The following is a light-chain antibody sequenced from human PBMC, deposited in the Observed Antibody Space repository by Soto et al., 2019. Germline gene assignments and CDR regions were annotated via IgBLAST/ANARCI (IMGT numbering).Light chain of an antibody. V-gene: IGKV1-5*01. CDR2: DAS. CDR1: QSISSW. Sequence: DIQMTQSPSTLSASVGDRVTITCRASQSISSWLAWYQQKPGKAPKLLIYDASSLESWVPSRFSGSGAGTEFTLIVSSLQPDDFATYYCQQYNSYSPWTFGQGTKVEIK. CDR3: QQYNSYSPWT. J-gene: IGKJ1*01.